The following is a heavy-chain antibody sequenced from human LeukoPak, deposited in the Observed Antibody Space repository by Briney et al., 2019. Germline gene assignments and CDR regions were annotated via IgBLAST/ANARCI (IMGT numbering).Heavy chain of an antibody. Sequence: GASVKVSCKASGGTFSSYAISWVRQAPGQGLEWMGGIIPIFGTANYAQKFQGRVTITADESTSTAYMELSSLRSEDTAVYYCATPGDGGYDRMGNDYWGQGTRVTVSS. D-gene: IGHD5-12*01. CDR2: IIPIFGTA. J-gene: IGHJ4*02. CDR3: ATPGDGGYDRMGNDY. CDR1: GGTFSSYA. V-gene: IGHV1-69*13.